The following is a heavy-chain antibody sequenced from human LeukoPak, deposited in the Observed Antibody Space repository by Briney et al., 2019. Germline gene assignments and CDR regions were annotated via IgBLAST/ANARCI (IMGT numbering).Heavy chain of an antibody. J-gene: IGHJ6*02. CDR2: IYPGDSDT. V-gene: IGHV5-51*01. D-gene: IGHD6-19*01. Sequence: PGESLKISCKGSGYSFTSYRIGWVRQMPGKGLEWMGIIYPGDSDTRYSPSFQGQVTISADKSISTAYLQWSSLKASDTAMYYCARHRGYSSGWSYYYYYGMDVWGQGTTVTVSS. CDR3: ARHRGYSSGWSYYYYYGMDV. CDR1: GYSFTSYR.